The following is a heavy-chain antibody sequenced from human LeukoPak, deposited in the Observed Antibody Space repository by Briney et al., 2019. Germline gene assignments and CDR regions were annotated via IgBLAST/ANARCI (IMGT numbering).Heavy chain of an antibody. CDR1: GGSISSGGYY. D-gene: IGHD2-2*02. V-gene: IGHV4-31*03. Sequence: SETLSLTCTVSGGSISSGGYYWSWIRQHPGKGLEWIGYIYYSGSTYYNPSLKSRVTISVDTSKNQFSLKLSSVTAADTAVYYCAREVLGYCSSTSCYTNYFDYWGQGTLVTVSS. CDR3: AREVLGYCSSTSCYTNYFDY. CDR2: IYYSGST. J-gene: IGHJ4*02.